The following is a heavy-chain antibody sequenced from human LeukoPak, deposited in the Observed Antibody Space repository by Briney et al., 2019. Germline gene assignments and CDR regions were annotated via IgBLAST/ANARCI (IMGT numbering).Heavy chain of an antibody. CDR1: GGSIRNYY. Sequence: SETLSLTCTVSGGSIRNYYWNWIRQPPGKGLEWIGYTSDSGNTGYKPSLKSRVTISVDTSKNQFSLKLTSATAADTAVYYCARWHSHGRYFDYWGQGALVTVSS. CDR2: TSDSGNT. D-gene: IGHD2-21*01. J-gene: IGHJ4*02. CDR3: ARWHSHGRYFDY. V-gene: IGHV4-59*01.